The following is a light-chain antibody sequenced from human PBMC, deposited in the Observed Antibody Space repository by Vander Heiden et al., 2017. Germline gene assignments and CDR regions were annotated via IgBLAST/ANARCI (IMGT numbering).Light chain of an antibody. J-gene: IGLJ2*01. CDR1: KLGDKY. CDR2: RDS. CDR3: QAWDSSQVV. Sequence: SSELTQPPSVSVSPGQTASITCSGEKLGDKYVCWYQQKPGQSPVLVIHRDSKRPSGIPERFSGSNSGNTATLTISGTQAMDEADYYCQAWDSSQVVFGGGTKLTVL. V-gene: IGLV3-1*01.